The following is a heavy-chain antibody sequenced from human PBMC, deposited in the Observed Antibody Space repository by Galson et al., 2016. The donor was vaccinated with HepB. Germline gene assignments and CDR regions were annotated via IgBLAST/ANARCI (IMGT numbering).Heavy chain of an antibody. V-gene: IGHV5-51*01. CDR3: ARPHDNSGSVLDY. Sequence: QSGAEVKKPGESLKISCKGSGYSFTTYWIVWVRQMPGKGLEWMGIIYPGDSDTRYSPSFQGQVTISADKSISTAFLQWSSLKASDTAMYYCARPHDNSGSVLDYWGQGTLVTVSS. J-gene: IGHJ4*02. CDR1: GYSFTTYW. D-gene: IGHD3-22*01. CDR2: IYPGDSDT.